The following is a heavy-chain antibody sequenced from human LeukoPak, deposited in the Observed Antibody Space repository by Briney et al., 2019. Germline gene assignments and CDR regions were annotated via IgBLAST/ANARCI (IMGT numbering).Heavy chain of an antibody. CDR3: ARNKRGTYWRDAFDI. V-gene: IGHV1-18*01. CDR2: ISAYNGDT. Sequence: ASVRGSCKASDYTFTNYGISWVRQAPGQGLEWMGWISAYNGDTNYAQNLQGKVTLTTDASTSTAFMELKSLTSDDTAMYYCARNKRGTYWRDAFDIWGQGTRVTVSS. D-gene: IGHD1-1*01. J-gene: IGHJ3*02. CDR1: DYTFTNYG.